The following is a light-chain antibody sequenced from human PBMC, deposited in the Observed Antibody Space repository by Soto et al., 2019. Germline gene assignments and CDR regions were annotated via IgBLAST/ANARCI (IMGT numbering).Light chain of an antibody. Sequence: QSALTQPRSVSRSPGQSGTISCTGTSSDVGGYNYVSWYQQHPGKAPKLMIYDVSKRPSGVPDRFSGSKSVNTASLTISGLQAEDEADYYCCSYAGRYTWVFGGGTKVTVL. CDR2: DVS. J-gene: IGLJ3*02. CDR1: SSDVGGYNY. V-gene: IGLV2-11*01. CDR3: CSYAGRYTWV.